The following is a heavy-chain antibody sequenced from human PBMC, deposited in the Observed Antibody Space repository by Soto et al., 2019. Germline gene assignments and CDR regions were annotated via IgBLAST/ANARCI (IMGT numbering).Heavy chain of an antibody. J-gene: IGHJ3*02. CDR2: ISDTWST. Sequence: QVQLQESGPGLVKPWETLSLTCTISGGSISSYFWSWIRQPPGEGLEWIGFISDTWSTKYNPSLKSLVTVSVDTSKNHFSLKLSSVTAADTAVYYCARDAPLLYDSSGFYGRAFDIWGHGTLVTVSS. V-gene: IGHV4-59*01. CDR3: ARDAPLLYDSSGFYGRAFDI. CDR1: GGSISSYF. D-gene: IGHD3-22*01.